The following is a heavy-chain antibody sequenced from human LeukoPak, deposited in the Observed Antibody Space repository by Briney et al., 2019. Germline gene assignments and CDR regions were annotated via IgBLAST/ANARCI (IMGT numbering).Heavy chain of an antibody. V-gene: IGHV3-7*01. CDR2: IKQDGSEK. Sequence: GGSLRLSCAASGFTFSSSWMSWVRQAPGKGLGWVANIKQDGSEKYYVDSVKGRFTISRDNAKNSLYLQMNSLRAEDTAVYFCARVVPPLYHFDYWGQGTLVTVSS. J-gene: IGHJ4*02. D-gene: IGHD2-2*02. CDR3: ARVVPPLYHFDY. CDR1: GFTFSSSW.